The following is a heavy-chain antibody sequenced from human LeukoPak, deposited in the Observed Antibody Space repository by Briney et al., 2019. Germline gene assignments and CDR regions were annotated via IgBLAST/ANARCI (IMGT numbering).Heavy chain of an antibody. D-gene: IGHD3-3*01. CDR2: IYYSGST. Sequence: PSETLSLTCTVSGGSISSYYWSWIRQPPGKGLEWIGYIYYSGSTYYNPSLKSRVTISVDTSKNQFSLKLSSVTAADTAVYYCAREPSERITIFGVVPLWGQGTLVTVSS. CDR1: GGSISSYY. J-gene: IGHJ4*02. V-gene: IGHV4-59*12. CDR3: AREPSERITIFGVVPL.